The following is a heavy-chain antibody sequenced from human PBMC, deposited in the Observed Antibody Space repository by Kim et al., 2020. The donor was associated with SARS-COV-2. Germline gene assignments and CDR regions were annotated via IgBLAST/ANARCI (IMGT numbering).Heavy chain of an antibody. CDR2: IWYDGSNK. V-gene: IGHV3-33*01. D-gene: IGHD3-22*01. J-gene: IGHJ6*02. CDR1: GFTFSSYG. Sequence: GGSLRLSCAASGFTFSSYGMHWVRQAPGKGLEWVAVIWYDGSNKYYADSVKGRFTISRDNSKNTLYLQMNSLRAEDTAVYYCARESDDSSGYLSYGYYYGMDVWGQGTTVTVSS. CDR3: ARESDDSSGYLSYGYYYGMDV.